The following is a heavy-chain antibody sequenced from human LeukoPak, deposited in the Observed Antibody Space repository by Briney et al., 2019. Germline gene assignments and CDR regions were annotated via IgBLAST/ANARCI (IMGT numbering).Heavy chain of an antibody. V-gene: IGHV3-33*01. D-gene: IGHD6-19*01. CDR2: I. Sequence: GRSLSLSCAASGFTLFSSYDMHWVRQAPGKGLEWVAIIDSVKGRFTISRDNSRNTLYLQMNSVRVEETAVYYCSIVAVASDFDYWGQGTLVTVSS. J-gene: IGHJ4*02. CDR3: SIVAVASDFDY. CDR1: GFTLFSSYD.